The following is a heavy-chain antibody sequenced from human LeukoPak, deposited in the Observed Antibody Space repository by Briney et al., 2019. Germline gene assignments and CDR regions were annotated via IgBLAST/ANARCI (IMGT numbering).Heavy chain of an antibody. CDR3: ARRATTVTTGYYYYYMDV. J-gene: IGHJ6*03. V-gene: IGHV4-39*01. D-gene: IGHD4-17*01. CDR2: VYYGGTT. Sequence: SETLSLTCTVSGGPINSRSYYWGWIRHPPGKGLEWIGSVYYGGTTYYNPSLKSRVTISEDTSKNQFSLKLSSVTAADTAVYYCARRATTVTTGYYYYYMDVWGKGTTVTVSS. CDR1: GGPINSRSYY.